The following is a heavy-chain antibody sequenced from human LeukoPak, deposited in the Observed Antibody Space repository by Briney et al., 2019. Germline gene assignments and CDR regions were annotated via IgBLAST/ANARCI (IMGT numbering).Heavy chain of an antibody. CDR2: INSDGSST. J-gene: IGHJ3*01. Sequence: PGGSLRLSCAASGFTFSSYWMHWVRQAPGKGLVWVSRINSDGSSTSYADSVKGRFTISRDNAKNTLYLQMNSLRAEDTAVYYCASQENIVATIFGPVLWGQGTMVTVSS. D-gene: IGHD5-12*01. V-gene: IGHV3-74*01. CDR1: GFTFSSYW. CDR3: ASQENIVATIFGPVL.